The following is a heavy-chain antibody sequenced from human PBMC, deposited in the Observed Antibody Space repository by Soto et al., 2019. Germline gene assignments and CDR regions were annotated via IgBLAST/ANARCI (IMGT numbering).Heavy chain of an antibody. CDR3: ARSRDGYSFYFYYGMDV. D-gene: IGHD4-4*01. CDR2: ILHDGSAE. V-gene: IGHV3-30*03. J-gene: IGHJ6*02. CDR1: GFIFANYD. Sequence: QMQLVESGGGVVQPGRSLRLSCVGSGFIFANYDMQWVRQAPGKGLEWMALILHDGSAEYYADSVKGRFTISRDNSKSTLYLELNSLSAEDTGVYYCARSRDGYSFYFYYGMDVWGQGTTVTVSS.